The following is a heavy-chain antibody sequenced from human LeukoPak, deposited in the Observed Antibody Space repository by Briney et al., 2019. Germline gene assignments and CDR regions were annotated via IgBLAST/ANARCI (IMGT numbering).Heavy chain of an antibody. CDR1: GFTFSSYG. Sequence: GGSLRLSCAASGFTFSSYGMHWVRQAPGKGLEWVAVISYDGSNKYYADSVKGRFTISRDNSKNTLYLQMNSLRAEDTAVYYCAKFRPMTTKYYFDYWGQGTLVTVSS. CDR3: AKFRPMTTKYYFDY. CDR2: ISYDGSNK. D-gene: IGHD4-11*01. V-gene: IGHV3-30*18. J-gene: IGHJ4*02.